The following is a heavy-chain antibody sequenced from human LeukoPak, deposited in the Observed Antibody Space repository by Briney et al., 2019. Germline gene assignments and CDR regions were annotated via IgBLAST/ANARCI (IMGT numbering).Heavy chain of an antibody. CDR3: ARDLYPPETAPGLDY. J-gene: IGHJ4*02. CDR1: GFTFSSYA. V-gene: IGHV3-30-3*01. D-gene: IGHD6-13*01. CDR2: ISYDGINK. Sequence: PGGSLRPSCAASGFTFSSYAMHWVRQAPGKGLEWVAVISYDGINKYYADSVKGRFTISRDNSKNTLYLQMNSLRAEDTAVYYCARDLYPPETAPGLDYWGQGTLVTVSS.